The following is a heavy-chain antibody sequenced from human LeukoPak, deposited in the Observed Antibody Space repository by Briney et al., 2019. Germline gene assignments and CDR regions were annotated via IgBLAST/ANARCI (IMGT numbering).Heavy chain of an antibody. CDR1: GGSISSSSYY. D-gene: IGHD3-10*01. CDR3: ARDRGGSGSFWFDP. V-gene: IGHV4-39*07. J-gene: IGHJ5*02. CDR2: IYYSGST. Sequence: PSETLSLTCTVSGGSISSSSYYWGWIRQPPGKGLEWIGTIYYSGSTYYNPSLKSRVTISVDTSKNQFSLKLSSVTAADTAVYYCARDRGGSGSFWFDPWGQGTLVIVSS.